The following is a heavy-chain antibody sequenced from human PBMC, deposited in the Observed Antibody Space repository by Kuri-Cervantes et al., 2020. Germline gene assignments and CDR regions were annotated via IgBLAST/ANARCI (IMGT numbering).Heavy chain of an antibody. V-gene: IGHV3-30*18. D-gene: IGHD2-2*01. CDR1: GFTFSSYG. J-gene: IGHJ6*02. CDR2: ISYDGSNK. CDR3: AKDRLGYRSSTSCNWAIYYYGMDV. Sequence: GGSLRLSCAASGFTFSSYGMHWVRQAPGKGLEWVAVISYDGSNKYYADSVKGRFTISRDNSKNTLYLQMNSLRAEDTAVYYCAKDRLGYRSSTSCNWAIYYYGMDVWGQGTTVTVSS.